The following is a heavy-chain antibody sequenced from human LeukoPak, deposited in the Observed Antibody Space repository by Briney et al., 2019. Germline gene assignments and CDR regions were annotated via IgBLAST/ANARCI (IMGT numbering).Heavy chain of an antibody. V-gene: IGHV4-59*01. J-gene: IGHJ6*02. CDR2: IYYSGST. CDR3: ARGGSFRITIFGVVPNYYGMDV. D-gene: IGHD3-3*01. CDR1: GGSISSYY. Sequence: SETLSLTCTVSGGSISSYYWSWIRQPPGKGLEWIGYIYYSGSTNYNPSLKSRVTISVDTSKNQFSLKLSSVTAADTAVYYCARGGSFRITIFGVVPNYYGMDVWGQGTTVTVSS.